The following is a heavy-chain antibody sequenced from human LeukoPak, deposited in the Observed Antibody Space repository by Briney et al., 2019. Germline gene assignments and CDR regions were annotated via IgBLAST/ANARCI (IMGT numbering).Heavy chain of an antibody. Sequence: GESLKISCKGSGYSFTTYWISWVRQMPGKGLEWMGRVDPTDSYTNYSPSFQGHVTISADKSISTAYLQWSSLKASDTAMYYCARREYSGSYYVYWGQGTLVTVS. V-gene: IGHV5-10-1*01. CDR2: VDPTDSYT. CDR3: ARREYSGSYYVY. CDR1: GYSFTTYW. J-gene: IGHJ4*02. D-gene: IGHD1-26*01.